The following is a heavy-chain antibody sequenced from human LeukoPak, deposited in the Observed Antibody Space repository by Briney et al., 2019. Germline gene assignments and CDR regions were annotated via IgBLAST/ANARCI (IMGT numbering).Heavy chain of an antibody. Sequence: PGGSLRLSCAASGFTFSSYSMNWVRQAPGKGLEWLSSISSSSSYIYYADSVKGRFTISRDNAKNSLYLQMNSLRAEDTAVYYCARDQGYSSSLDAFDIWGQGTMVTVSS. V-gene: IGHV3-21*01. CDR2: ISSSSSYI. J-gene: IGHJ3*02. CDR3: ARDQGYSSSLDAFDI. CDR1: GFTFSSYS. D-gene: IGHD6-13*01.